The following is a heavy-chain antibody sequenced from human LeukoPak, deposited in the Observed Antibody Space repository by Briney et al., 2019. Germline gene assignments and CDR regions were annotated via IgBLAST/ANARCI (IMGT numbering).Heavy chain of an antibody. D-gene: IGHD7-27*01. CDR3: ARDGDPLHAFDI. CDR2: IYTSGST. Sequence: SETLSLTCTVSGGSISSYYWSWIRQPAGKGLEWIGRIYTSGSTNYNPSLKSRVTMSVDTSKNQFSLKLSFVTAADTAVYYCARDGDPLHAFDIWGQGTMVTVSS. V-gene: IGHV4-4*07. CDR1: GGSISSYY. J-gene: IGHJ3*02.